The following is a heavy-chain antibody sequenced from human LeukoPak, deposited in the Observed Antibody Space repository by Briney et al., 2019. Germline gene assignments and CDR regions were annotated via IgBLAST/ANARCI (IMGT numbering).Heavy chain of an antibody. D-gene: IGHD6-13*01. V-gene: IGHV3-23*01. CDR1: GFTFSSSA. CDR2: ISGSGGST. J-gene: IGHJ3*02. CDR3: ARHIAAALHAFDI. Sequence: GGSLRLSCAASGFTFSSSAMSWVRQAPGKGLEWVSAISGSGGSTYYADSVKGRFTISRDNSKNTLYLQMNSLRAEDTAVYYCARHIAAALHAFDIWGQGTMVTVSS.